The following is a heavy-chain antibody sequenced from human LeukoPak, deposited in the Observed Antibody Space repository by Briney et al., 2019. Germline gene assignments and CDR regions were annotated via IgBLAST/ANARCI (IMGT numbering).Heavy chain of an antibody. CDR2: INPSGGST. V-gene: IGHV1-46*01. J-gene: IGHJ5*02. CDR3: AGDSEAGVVNNWFDP. Sequence: GASVKVSCKASGYTFTSYYMHWVRQAPGQGLEWMGIINPSGGSTSYAQKFQGRVTMTRDTSTSTVYMELSSLRSEDTAVYYCAGDSEAGVVNNWFDPWGQGTLVTVSS. D-gene: IGHD3-3*01. CDR1: GYTFTSYY.